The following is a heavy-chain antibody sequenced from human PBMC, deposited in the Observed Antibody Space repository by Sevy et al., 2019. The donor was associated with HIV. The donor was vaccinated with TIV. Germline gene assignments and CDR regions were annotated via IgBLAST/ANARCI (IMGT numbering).Heavy chain of an antibody. V-gene: IGHV3-23*01. CDR2: IGGSGTST. CDR1: GFTFSCCA. J-gene: IGHJ2*01. Sequence: GGSLRLSCEASGFTFSCCAMTWVRQTPGKGLEWVSTIGGSGTSTFYADSVRGRFIISRDNSKNTLFLQMNSLRAEDTAVSFCAKRGNYDSRYWYFDLWGRGTLVTVSS. D-gene: IGHD3-22*01. CDR3: AKRGNYDSRYWYFDL.